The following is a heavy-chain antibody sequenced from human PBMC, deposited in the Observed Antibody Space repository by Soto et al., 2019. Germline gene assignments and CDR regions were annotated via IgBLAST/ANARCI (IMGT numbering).Heavy chain of an antibody. CDR3: VKDIHFLGIWYFDL. CDR2: ISYDGSDT. CDR1: GFTFSSFV. J-gene: IGHJ2*01. Sequence: EQLAESGGGVVQSGRSLRLSCEASGFTFSSFVMHWVRQAPGKGLEWVAVISYDGSDTYFADSVKGRFTISRDNSKNTVYLQMNSLRVEDTAVYYCVKDIHFLGIWYFDLWGRGSLVSVSS. V-gene: IGHV3-30*18. D-gene: IGHD3-16*01.